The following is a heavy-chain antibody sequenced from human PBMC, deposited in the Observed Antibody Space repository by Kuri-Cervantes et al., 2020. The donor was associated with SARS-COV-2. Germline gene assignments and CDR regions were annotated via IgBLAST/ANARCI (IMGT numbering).Heavy chain of an antibody. D-gene: IGHD5-24*01. Sequence: GESLKISCAASGFTFSSYGMSWVRQAPGKGLEWVSLIYSGGHTDYAESVKGRFTISRDNSRNTVYLQMNSLRTEDTAVYYCALETFDHWGQGTLVTVSS. V-gene: IGHV3-66*02. CDR1: GFTFSSYG. J-gene: IGHJ4*02. CDR2: IYSGGHT. CDR3: ALETFDH.